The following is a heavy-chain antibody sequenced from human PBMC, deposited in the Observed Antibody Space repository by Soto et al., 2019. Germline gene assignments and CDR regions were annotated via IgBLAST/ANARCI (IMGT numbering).Heavy chain of an antibody. Sequence: QVQLVQSGAEVKKPGSSVKVSYKASGGTFSSYAISWVRQAPGQGLEWMGGIIPIFGTANYAQKFQGRVTITADESTSTAYMELSSLRSEDTAVYYCANLMVRGVTANGYYGMDVWGQGTTVTVSS. CDR2: IIPIFGTA. CDR3: ANLMVRGVTANGYYGMDV. CDR1: GGTFSSYA. D-gene: IGHD3-10*01. J-gene: IGHJ6*02. V-gene: IGHV1-69*01.